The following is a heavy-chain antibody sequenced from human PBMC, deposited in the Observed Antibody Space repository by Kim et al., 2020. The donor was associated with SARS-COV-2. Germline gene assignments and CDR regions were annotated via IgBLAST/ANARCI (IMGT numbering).Heavy chain of an antibody. CDR2: IRENGIKI. V-gene: IGHV3-23*01. J-gene: IGHJ4*02. D-gene: IGHD6-19*01. CDR1: GFTFSDYA. CDR3: AREVGISGWYTVDY. Sequence: GGSLRLSCAASGFTFSDYAMSWLRRAPGKGLEWVSTIRENGIKIYYAESVKGRVTTSRDNSKNMLFLQMNSLSAEDTAIYYCAREVGISGWYTVDYWGQG.